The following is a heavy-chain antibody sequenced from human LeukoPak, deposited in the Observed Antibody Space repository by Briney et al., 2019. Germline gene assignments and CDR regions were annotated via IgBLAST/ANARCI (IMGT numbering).Heavy chain of an antibody. Sequence: PSETLSLTCTVSGGSISSGGYYWSWIRQHPGKGLEWTGYIYYSGSTYYNPSLKSRVTISVDTSKNQFSLKLSSVAAADTAVYYCARLPVGLSHINPYAFDYWGQGTLVTVSS. V-gene: IGHV4-31*03. CDR1: GGSISSGGYY. CDR3: ARLPVGLSHINPYAFDY. J-gene: IGHJ4*02. D-gene: IGHD1-14*01. CDR2: IYYSGST.